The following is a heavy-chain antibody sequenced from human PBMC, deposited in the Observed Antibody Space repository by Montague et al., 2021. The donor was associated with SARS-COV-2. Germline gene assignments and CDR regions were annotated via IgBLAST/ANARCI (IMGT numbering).Heavy chain of an antibody. D-gene: IGHD6-13*01. Sequence: SETLSLTCAVYGGSFSGFYWSWIRQPPGKGLEWIGEINHGGSTXXXPSXXXRVTISVDTSKNQLSLKLSSVTAADTAVYYCARWRPSSSWLYYYYYGMDVWGQGTTVNVSS. CDR1: GGSFSGFY. CDR2: INHGGST. J-gene: IGHJ6*02. CDR3: ARWRPSSSWLYYYYYGMDV. V-gene: IGHV4-34*01.